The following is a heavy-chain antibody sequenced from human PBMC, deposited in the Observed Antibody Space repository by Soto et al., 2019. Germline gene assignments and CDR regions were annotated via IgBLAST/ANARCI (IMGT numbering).Heavy chain of an antibody. Sequence: QVQLQESGPGLVKPSETLSLTCTVSGDSISSYYWSWIWQPPGKGLEWIAYIYYSGNTNYNPSLKRRVTISVDTSKNQFSLKLSSVTAADTAVYYCARLRSSSWFDSWGQGTLVTVSS. CDR2: IYYSGNT. J-gene: IGHJ5*01. V-gene: IGHV4-59*08. CDR3: ARLRSSSWFDS. CDR1: GDSISSYY. D-gene: IGHD6-13*01.